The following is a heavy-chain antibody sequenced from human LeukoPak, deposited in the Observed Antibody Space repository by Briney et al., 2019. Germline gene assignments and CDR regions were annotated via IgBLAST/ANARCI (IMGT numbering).Heavy chain of an antibody. D-gene: IGHD3-22*01. CDR2: ISSSGSYM. CDR1: GFTFSSYT. V-gene: IGHV3-21*01. J-gene: IGHJ4*02. Sequence: PGGSLRLSCVVSGFTFSSYTMNWVRQSPGRGLEWVSSISSSGSYMFYADSVKGRFTISRDNAKNSLYLQMNSLRAEDTAVYYCARDQGDSSGYYPLYWGQGTLVTVSS. CDR3: ARDQGDSSGYYPLY.